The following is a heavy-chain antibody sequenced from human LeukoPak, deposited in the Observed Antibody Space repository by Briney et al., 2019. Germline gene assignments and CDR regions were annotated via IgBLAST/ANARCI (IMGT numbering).Heavy chain of an antibody. CDR1: GFTFSDYY. V-gene: IGHV3-11*04. Sequence: GGSLRLSCAASGFTFSDYYMSWIRQAPGKGLEWVSYISSSGSTIYYADSVKGRFTISRDNAKNSLYLQMNSLRAEDTAVYYCARDTVVAARPPPGDYWGQGTLVTVSS. D-gene: IGHD6-6*01. J-gene: IGHJ4*02. CDR3: ARDTVVAARPPPGDY. CDR2: ISSSGSTI.